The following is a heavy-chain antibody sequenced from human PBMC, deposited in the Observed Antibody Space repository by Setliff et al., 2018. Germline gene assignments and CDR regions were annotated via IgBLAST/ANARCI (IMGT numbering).Heavy chain of an antibody. Sequence: PSETLSLTCAVYGGSFSGYYWSWIRQPPGKGLEWIGEINRSGSTNYNPSLKSRVTISVDTSKNQFSLKLSSVTAADTAVYYCARSPITIFGVVLHPLDYWGQGTLVTVSS. CDR2: INRSGST. CDR3: ARSPITIFGVVLHPLDY. J-gene: IGHJ4*02. CDR1: GGSFSGYY. V-gene: IGHV4-34*01. D-gene: IGHD3-3*01.